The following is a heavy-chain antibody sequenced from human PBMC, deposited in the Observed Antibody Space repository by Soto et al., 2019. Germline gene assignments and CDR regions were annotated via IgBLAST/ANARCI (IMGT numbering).Heavy chain of an antibody. J-gene: IGHJ5*02. CDR2: ISQSGFT. V-gene: IGHV4-34*01. CDR3: ARDLFCSGWYSSFDP. Sequence: PSETLSLTCAVSTESLRGYYWTWIRQSPGKGLEWIGEISQSGFTNYNPSLESRVTLSVDTSKSEFSLHLTSMTAADTALYYCARDLFCSGWYSSFDPWGQGTPVTVSS. CDR1: TESLRGYY. D-gene: IGHD6-19*01.